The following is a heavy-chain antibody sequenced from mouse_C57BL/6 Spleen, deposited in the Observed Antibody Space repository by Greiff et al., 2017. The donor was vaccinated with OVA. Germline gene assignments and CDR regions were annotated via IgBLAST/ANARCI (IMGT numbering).Heavy chain of an antibody. V-gene: IGHV1-69*01. CDR2: IDPSDSYT. Sequence: QVQLQQSGAELVMPGASVKLSCKASGYTFTSYWMHWVKQRPGQGLEWIGEIDPSDSYTNYNQKFKGKSTLTVDKSSSTAYMQLSSLTSEDSAVYYCAPGTGFAYWGQGTLVTVSA. CDR3: APGTGFAY. CDR1: GYTFTSYW. J-gene: IGHJ3*01. D-gene: IGHD4-1*01.